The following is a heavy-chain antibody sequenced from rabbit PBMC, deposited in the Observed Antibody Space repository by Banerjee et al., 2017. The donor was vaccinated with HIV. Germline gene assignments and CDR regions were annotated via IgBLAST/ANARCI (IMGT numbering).Heavy chain of an antibody. V-gene: IGHV1S45*01. Sequence: QQQLVESGGGLVKPGASLTLTCKASGFSFSNGYVMCWVRQAPGKGLEWIGCIGIGSGTTYYASWAKGRFTITKTSSTTVTLQMTSLTAADTATYFCARSYASVTDYGAFGLWGPGTLSPS. CDR1: GFSFSNGYV. CDR2: IGIGSGTT. CDR3: ARSYASVTDYGAFGL. J-gene: IGHJ4*01. D-gene: IGHD2-1*01.